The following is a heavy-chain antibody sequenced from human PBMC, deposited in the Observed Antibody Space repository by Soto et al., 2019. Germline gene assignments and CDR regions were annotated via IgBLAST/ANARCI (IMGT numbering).Heavy chain of an antibody. CDR2: IYWDDDK. CDR3: AHVYWAASGTRYYFDY. V-gene: IGHV2-5*02. Sequence: QITLKESGPTLVKPTQTLTLTCTFSGFSFSTSAVGVGWIRQPPGKALEWLALIYWDDDKRYSPSLKSRLTITKDTSRNQVVLTMTNMDPVDTATYYCAHVYWAASGTRYYFDYWGQGTLVTVSS. CDR1: GFSFSTSAVG. J-gene: IGHJ4*02. D-gene: IGHD6-13*01.